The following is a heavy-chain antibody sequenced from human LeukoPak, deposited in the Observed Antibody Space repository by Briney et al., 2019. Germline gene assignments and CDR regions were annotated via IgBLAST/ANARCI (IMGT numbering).Heavy chain of an antibody. D-gene: IGHD3-10*01. CDR2: IYDDNT. V-gene: IGHV3-23*01. CDR3: AARRVRGVWFYLDY. Sequence: GGSLRLSCAASGFTVSAYAMAWVRQAPGKGLEWVSTIYDDNTYYADSVKGRFAISTDNSKNTLYLQMNSLRVEDTAVYFCAARRVRGVWFYLDYWGQGTLVTVSS. J-gene: IGHJ4*02. CDR1: GFTVSAYA.